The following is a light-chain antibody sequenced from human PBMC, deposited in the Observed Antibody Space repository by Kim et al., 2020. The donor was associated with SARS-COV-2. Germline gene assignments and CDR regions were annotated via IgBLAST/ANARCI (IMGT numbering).Light chain of an antibody. CDR1: NSNIGSNT. Sequence: QSVLTQPPSASGTPGQRGTISCSGSNSNIGSNTVNWYQRLPGTAPKVLIYGNNQRPSGVPDRFSGSKSGTSASLAISGLQSEDEADYYCATWDDSLNGWVFGGGTQLTVL. V-gene: IGLV1-44*01. CDR3: ATWDDSLNGWV. CDR2: GNN. J-gene: IGLJ2*01.